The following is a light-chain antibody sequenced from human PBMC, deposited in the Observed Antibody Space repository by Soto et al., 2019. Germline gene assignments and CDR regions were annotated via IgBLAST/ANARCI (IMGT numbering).Light chain of an antibody. Sequence: QSVLTQPASVSGSPGQSITISCTGTSSDVGGYNYVSWYQQHPGKAPKLMIYEVSNRPSGVSNRFSGSKSGNTASLTISGLQAKDEADYYCSSYTSSSTLEFGGGTKLTVL. CDR2: EVS. J-gene: IGLJ2*01. V-gene: IGLV2-14*01. CDR3: SSYTSSSTLE. CDR1: SSDVGGYNY.